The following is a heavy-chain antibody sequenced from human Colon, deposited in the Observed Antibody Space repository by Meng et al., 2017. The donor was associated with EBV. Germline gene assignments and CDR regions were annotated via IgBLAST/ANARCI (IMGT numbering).Heavy chain of an antibody. V-gene: IGHV4-61*01. D-gene: IGHD3-10*01. CDR2: IYYIGGT. CDR3: ARVSGRSFDP. CDR1: GDSVATRRYY. J-gene: IGHJ5*02. Sequence: ESGPVFVKPSEPLSLTCTVSGDSVATRRYYWSWIRQPPGKGLEWIAYIYYIGGTNYNPSLKSRLTISLDTSKNQFSLSLRSVTAADTAVYYCARVSGRSFDPWGQGTLVTVSS.